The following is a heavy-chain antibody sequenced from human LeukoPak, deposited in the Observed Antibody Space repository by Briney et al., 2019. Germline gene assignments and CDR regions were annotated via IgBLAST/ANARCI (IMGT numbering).Heavy chain of an antibody. CDR2: INPSGGTT. CDR1: GYTFTGYY. V-gene: IGHV1-46*01. CDR3: ARQRGGQYEDAFDI. D-gene: IGHD2-8*01. Sequence: ASVKVSCKASGYTFTGYYMHWVRQAPGQGLEWMGIINPSGGTTIYAQKFQGRVTMTRDTSTSTVYMELSSLRSEDTAVYYYARQRGGQYEDAFDIWGQATMVTVSS. J-gene: IGHJ3*02.